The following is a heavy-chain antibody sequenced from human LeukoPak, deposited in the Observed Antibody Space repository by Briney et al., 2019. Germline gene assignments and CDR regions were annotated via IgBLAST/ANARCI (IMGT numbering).Heavy chain of an antibody. V-gene: IGHV3-7*01. CDR2: INGEGGDK. CDR1: GFTFSSSC. CDR3: MDLGHSD. D-gene: IGHD5-12*01. J-gene: IGHJ4*02. Sequence: GGSLRLTCAASGFTFSSSCRAWFRQLPGREWEWWATINGEGGDKYYVASLKGRFIISVDKAKNHFHLQMSSLRDEDTAVYYCMDLGHSDWGQGTLVTVSS.